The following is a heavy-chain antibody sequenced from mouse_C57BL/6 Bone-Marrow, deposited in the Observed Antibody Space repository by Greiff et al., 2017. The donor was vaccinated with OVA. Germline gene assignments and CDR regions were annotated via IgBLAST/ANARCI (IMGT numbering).Heavy chain of an antibody. Sequence: VQLQQPGAELVMPGASVKLSCKASGYTFTSYWMHWVKQRPGQGLEWIGEIDPSDSYTNYNQKFKGKSTLTVDKSSSTAYMQLSSLTSEDSAVYYCATTAQATWGDMDFWGQGTSVTVSS. D-gene: IGHD3-2*02. J-gene: IGHJ4*01. CDR3: ATTAQATWGDMDF. CDR2: IDPSDSYT. CDR1: GYTFTSYW. V-gene: IGHV1-69*01.